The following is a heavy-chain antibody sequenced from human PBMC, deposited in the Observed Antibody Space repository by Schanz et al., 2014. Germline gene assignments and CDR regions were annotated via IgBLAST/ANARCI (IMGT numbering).Heavy chain of an antibody. D-gene: IGHD3-10*01. CDR1: GITFSSHS. CDR3: VRDILHRVYDSGSP. J-gene: IGHJ5*02. V-gene: IGHV3-7*04. CDR2: IKQDESEK. Sequence: EVQLMESGGGLVKPGGSLRLSCAASGITFSSHSFNWVRQAPGKGLEWVANIKQDESEKYYVDSVKGRFTISRDNAKNSLFLHMNSLRAQDTAVYYCVRDILHRVYDSGSPWGQGTLVTVSS.